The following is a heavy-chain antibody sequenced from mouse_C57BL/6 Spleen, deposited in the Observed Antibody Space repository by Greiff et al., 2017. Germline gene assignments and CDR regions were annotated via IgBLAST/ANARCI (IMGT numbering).Heavy chain of an antibody. Sequence: EVHLVESGGDLVKPGGSLKLSCAASGFTFSSYGMSWVRQTPDKRLEWVATISSGGSYTYYPDSVKGRFTISRDNAKNTLYLQMSSLKSEDTAMYYCARHPLYYYGSNSAMDYWGQGTSVTVSA. D-gene: IGHD1-1*01. CDR1: GFTFSSYG. CDR2: ISSGGSYT. CDR3: ARHPLYYYGSNSAMDY. J-gene: IGHJ4*01. V-gene: IGHV5-6*01.